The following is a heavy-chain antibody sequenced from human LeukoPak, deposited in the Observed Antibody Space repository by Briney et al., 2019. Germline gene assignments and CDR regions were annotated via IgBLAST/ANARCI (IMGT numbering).Heavy chain of an antibody. J-gene: IGHJ6*02. CDR3: ARDGLYYGMDV. V-gene: IGHV3-53*01. Sequence: GGSLRLSCAASGFTFSSSAMSWVRQAPGKGLEWVSVIYSGGSTYYADSVKGRFTISRDNSKNTLYLQMDSLRAEDTAVYYCARDGLYYGMDVWGQGTTVTVSS. CDR1: GFTFSSSA. CDR2: IYSGGST.